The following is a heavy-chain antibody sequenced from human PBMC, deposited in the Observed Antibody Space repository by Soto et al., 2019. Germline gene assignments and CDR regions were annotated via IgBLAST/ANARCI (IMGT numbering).Heavy chain of an antibody. D-gene: IGHD3-3*01. Sequence: QVQLVQSGAEVKKPGASVTVSCKASGYTFSRHGISWVRQAPGQGIEWMAWSGNTNYAQKFQGRLTLTTNPSTRTAYMELRSLRADDTAVYYCARGADDFSSGYYYEYWGQGTLVTVSS. J-gene: IGHJ4*02. CDR2: SGNT. CDR3: ARGADDFSSGYYYEY. V-gene: IGHV1-18*04. CDR1: GYTFSRHG.